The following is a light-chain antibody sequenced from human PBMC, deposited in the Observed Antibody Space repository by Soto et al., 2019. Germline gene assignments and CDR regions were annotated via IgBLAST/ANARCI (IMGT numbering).Light chain of an antibody. V-gene: IGLV2-23*01. Sequence: ALTQPASVSGSPGQSITISCTGTSSDVGSYNLVSWYQQHPGKAPKLMIYEGSKRPSGVSNRFSGSKSGNTASLTISGLQAEDEADYFCCSYAGSRTVVFGGGTKLTVL. J-gene: IGLJ2*01. CDR2: EGS. CDR1: SSDVGSYNL. CDR3: CSYAGSRTVV.